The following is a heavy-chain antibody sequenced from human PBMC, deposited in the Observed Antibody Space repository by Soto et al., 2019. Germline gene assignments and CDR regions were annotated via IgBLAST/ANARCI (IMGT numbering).Heavy chain of an antibody. D-gene: IGHD3-10*01. CDR1: GYTLTELS. V-gene: IGHV1-24*01. J-gene: IGHJ4*02. CDR2: FDPEDGET. Sequence: GASVKVSCKVSGYTLTELSMHWVRQAPGKGLEWMGGFDPEDGETIYAQKFQGRVTMTEDTSTDTAYMELSSLRSEDTAVYYCATDLYGSGSYYKIVGVYYFDYWGQGTLVTVSS. CDR3: ATDLYGSGSYYKIVGVYYFDY.